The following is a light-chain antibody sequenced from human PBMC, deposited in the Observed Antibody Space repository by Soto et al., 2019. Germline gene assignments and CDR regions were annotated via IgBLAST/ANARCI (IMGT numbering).Light chain of an antibody. CDR1: SSNIGNNY. Sequence: QSVLTQPPSVSAAPGQKVTISCSGSSSNIGNNYVSWYQQLPGTAPKLLIYDNNKRPSGIPDRFSGSKSGTPATLGITGFQTGDEADYYCGSWDSSLSAYVFGTGTKVTV. CDR3: GSWDSSLSAYV. J-gene: IGLJ1*01. CDR2: DNN. V-gene: IGLV1-51*01.